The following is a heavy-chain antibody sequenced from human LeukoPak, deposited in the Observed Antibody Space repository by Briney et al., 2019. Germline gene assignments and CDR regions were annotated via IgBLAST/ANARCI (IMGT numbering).Heavy chain of an antibody. CDR3: AKDPYSSSHYFDY. D-gene: IGHD6-6*01. J-gene: IGHJ4*02. V-gene: IGHV3-30*02. CDR1: GFTFSSYG. CDR2: IRYDGSNK. Sequence: GGSLRLSCAASGFTFSSYGMHWVRQAPGKGLEWVAFIRYDGSNKYYADSVKGRFTISRDNSKNTLYLQMNSLRAEDTAVYYCAKDPYSSSHYFDYWGQGTLVTVSS.